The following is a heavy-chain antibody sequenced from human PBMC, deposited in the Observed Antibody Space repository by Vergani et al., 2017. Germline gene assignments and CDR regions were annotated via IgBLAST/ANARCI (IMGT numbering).Heavy chain of an antibody. CDR2: INHSGST. CDR3: AGGLRLWEGYYFDY. D-gene: IGHD3-3*01. CDR1: GGSFSGYY. J-gene: IGHJ4*02. Sequence: QVQLQQWGAGLLKPSETLSLTCAVYGGSFSGYYWSWIRQPPGKGLEWIGEINHSGSTNYNPSLKSRVTISVDTSKNQFSLKLSAVTVADTAVYYCAGGLRLWEGYYFDYWGQGTLVTVSS. V-gene: IGHV4-34*01.